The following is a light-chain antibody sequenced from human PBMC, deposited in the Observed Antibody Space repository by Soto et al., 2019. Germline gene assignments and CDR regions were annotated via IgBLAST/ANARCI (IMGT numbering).Light chain of an antibody. CDR3: QQRSNWPT. J-gene: IGKJ5*01. V-gene: IGKV3-11*01. CDR2: AAS. CDR1: QSISNY. Sequence: IVLTQSPATLSLSPGERASLSCRASQSISNYSAWYQQKPGQAPRLLIYAASIRATGIPARFSGSGSGTDFTLTISSLEPEDFAVYLCQQRSNWPTFGQGTRLEI.